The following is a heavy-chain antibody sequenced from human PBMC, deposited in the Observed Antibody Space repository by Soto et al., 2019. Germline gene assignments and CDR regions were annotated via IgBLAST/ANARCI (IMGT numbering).Heavy chain of an antibody. J-gene: IGHJ4*02. CDR3: ASGGYYDSSGYYYDY. CDR1: GYTLTELS. D-gene: IGHD3-22*01. Sequence: ASVKVSCKVSGYTLTELSMHWVRQAPGQGLEWKGRISAYNGNTNYAQKLQGRVTMTTDTSTSTAYMELRSLRSDDTAVYYCASGGYYDSSGYYYDYWGQGTLVTVSS. CDR2: ISAYNGNT. V-gene: IGHV1-18*01.